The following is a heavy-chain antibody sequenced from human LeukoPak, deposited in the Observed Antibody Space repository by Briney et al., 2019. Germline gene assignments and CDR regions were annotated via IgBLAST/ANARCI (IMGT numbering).Heavy chain of an antibody. V-gene: IGHV3-7*01. CDR3: AKAVHYDTLAGPGRDHYYYYGMDV. J-gene: IGHJ6*02. Sequence: GGSLRLSCAASGFMFSSNWMSWVRLAPGKGLEWVANIKEDGTETYYVDSVKGRFTISRDNSKNTLYLQVNSLRAEDTAVYYCAKAVHYDTLAGPGRDHYYYYGMDVWGQGTTVTVSS. D-gene: IGHD3-9*01. CDR1: GFMFSSNW. CDR2: IKEDGTET.